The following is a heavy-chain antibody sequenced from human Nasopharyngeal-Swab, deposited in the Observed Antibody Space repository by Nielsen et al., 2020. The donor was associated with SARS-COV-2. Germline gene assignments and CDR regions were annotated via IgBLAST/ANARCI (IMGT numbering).Heavy chain of an antibody. D-gene: IGHD1-7*01. CDR1: GGSISSGDYY. Sequence: LSLTCTVSGGSISSGDYYWSWIRQPPGKGLEWIGYIYYSGSTYYNPSLKSRVTISVDTSKNQFSLKLSSVTAADTAVYYCARVPKLPNLNYYYYYMDVWGKGTTVTVSS. V-gene: IGHV4-30-4*08. CDR3: ARVPKLPNLNYYYYYMDV. J-gene: IGHJ6*03. CDR2: IYYSGST.